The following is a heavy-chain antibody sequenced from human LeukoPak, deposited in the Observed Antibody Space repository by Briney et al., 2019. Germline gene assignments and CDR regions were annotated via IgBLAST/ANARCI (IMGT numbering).Heavy chain of an antibody. CDR2: ISSSGSTI. V-gene: IGHV3-48*03. CDR1: GFTFSSYE. J-gene: IGHJ4*02. Sequence: GGSLRLSCAASGFTFSSYEMNWVRQAPGKGLEWVSYISSSGSTIYYADSVKGRFTISRDNAKNSLYLQMNSLRAEDTAVYYCASTDRGLTYYYDSSELNEPFDYWGQGTLVTVSS. D-gene: IGHD3-22*01. CDR3: ASTDRGLTYYYDSSELNEPFDY.